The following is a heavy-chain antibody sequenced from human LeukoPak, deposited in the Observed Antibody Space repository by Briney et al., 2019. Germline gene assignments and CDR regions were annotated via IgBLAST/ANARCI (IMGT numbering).Heavy chain of an antibody. CDR2: ISGSGGST. V-gene: IGHV3-23*01. CDR1: GFTFSNFA. D-gene: IGHD3-3*01. Sequence: PGGSLRLSCAASGFTFSNFAMSWVRQAPGKGLEWVSAISGSGGSTYYADSVKGRFTISRDNSKNTLYLQMNSLRAEDTAVYYCASYDFWSGFGYYWGQGTLVTVSS. CDR3: ASYDFWSGFGYY. J-gene: IGHJ4*02.